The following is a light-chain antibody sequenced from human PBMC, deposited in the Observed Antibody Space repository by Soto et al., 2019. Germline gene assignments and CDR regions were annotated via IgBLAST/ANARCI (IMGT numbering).Light chain of an antibody. J-gene: IGKJ4*01. CDR3: QQRSNWPPALS. V-gene: IGKV3-11*01. Sequence: EVVLTQSPATLSLSPGDRATLSCRASQSFNNFLAWYQQKPGQTPRLLIYDASKRATGIPGRFSGSGSGTDFTLTISSLEPEDFAVYYCQQRSNWPPALSFGGGTKVDIK. CDR2: DAS. CDR1: QSFNNF.